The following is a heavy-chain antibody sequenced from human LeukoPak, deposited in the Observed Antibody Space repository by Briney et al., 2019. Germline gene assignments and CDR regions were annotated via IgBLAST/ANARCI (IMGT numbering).Heavy chain of an antibody. CDR3: ARETYYYDSSDLGHFDY. D-gene: IGHD3-22*01. J-gene: IGHJ4*02. CDR1: GFTFSSYS. CDR2: ISSSSSYI. V-gene: IGHV3-21*04. Sequence: PGGSLRLSCAASGFTFSSYSMNWVRQAPGKGLEWVSSISSSSSYIYYADSVKGRFTISRDNAKNSLYLQMNSLRAEDTAVYYCARETYYYDSSDLGHFDYWGQGTLVTVSS.